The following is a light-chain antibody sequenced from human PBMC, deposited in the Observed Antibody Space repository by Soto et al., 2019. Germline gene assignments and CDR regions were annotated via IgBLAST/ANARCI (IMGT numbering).Light chain of an antibody. CDR1: SSDISTYDF. CDR2: DVT. Sequence: QSALTQPASVSGSPGQSITISCTGTSSDISTYDFVSWYQQHPGKAPQLVIFDVTYRPSGISNRFSGSKSDNAASLTISALQPGDEAVYDCSSFTTSNTLAFVFGSGTKLTVL. V-gene: IGLV2-14*03. CDR3: SSFTTSNTLAFV. J-gene: IGLJ1*01.